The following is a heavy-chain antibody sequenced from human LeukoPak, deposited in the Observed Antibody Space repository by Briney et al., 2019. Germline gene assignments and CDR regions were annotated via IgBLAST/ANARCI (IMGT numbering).Heavy chain of an antibody. CDR3: TRGGGSSGYPDF. D-gene: IGHD6-19*01. J-gene: IGHJ4*02. V-gene: IGHV1-2*02. CDR2: INPKSGGT. CDR1: GGTFSSYA. Sequence: ASVKVSCKASGGTFSSYAISWVRQAPGQGLEWMAWINPKSGGTNYGQKFQGRVTLTRDTSISTTYMELSSLRSDDTAVYYCTRGGGSSGYPDFWGQGTLVTVSS.